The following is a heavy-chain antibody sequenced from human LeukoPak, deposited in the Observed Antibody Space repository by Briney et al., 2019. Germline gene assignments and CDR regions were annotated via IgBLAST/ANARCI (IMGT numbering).Heavy chain of an antibody. CDR1: GGSISSYY. V-gene: IGHV4-59*12. D-gene: IGHD5-18*01. J-gene: IGHJ4*02. Sequence: PSETLSLTCTVSGGSISSYYWSWIRQPPGKGLECIGYIHYSGSTNYNPSLRSRVTISVDSSKNQFSLKLSSVTAADTAVYYCARLGTAMVTSIDYWGQGNLVTVSS. CDR2: IHYSGST. CDR3: ARLGTAMVTSIDY.